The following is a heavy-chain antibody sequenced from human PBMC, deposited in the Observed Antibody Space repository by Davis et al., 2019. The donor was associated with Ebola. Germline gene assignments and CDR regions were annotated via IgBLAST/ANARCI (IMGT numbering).Heavy chain of an antibody. CDR1: GFTFSSYG. V-gene: IGHV3-30*03. CDR3: ARVSEGYDSSGYYYYGMDV. D-gene: IGHD3-22*01. CDR2: ISYDGSNK. J-gene: IGHJ6*02. Sequence: GESLKISCAASGFTFSSYGMHWVRQAPGKGLEWVAVISYDGSNKYYADSVKGRFTISRDNAKNSLYLQMNSLRAEDTAVYYCARVSEGYDSSGYYYYGMDVWGQGTTVTVSS.